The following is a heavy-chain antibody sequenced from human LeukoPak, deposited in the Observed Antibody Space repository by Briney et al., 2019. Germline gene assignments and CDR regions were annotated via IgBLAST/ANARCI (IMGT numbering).Heavy chain of an antibody. CDR3: ARGGHDFNPFYW. D-gene: IGHD2-21*02. CDR2: IKGGGGDP. J-gene: IGHJ4*02. V-gene: IGHV3-23*01. CDR1: GFTFSTYG. Sequence: PGGSLRLSCAGCGFTFSTYGMGWVGQAPGKGREWGSSIKGGGGDPVYADSVRGRFTISRDNSKNTLFLQLNSLRAEDSAVYYCARGGHDFNPFYWWGQGTLVTVSS.